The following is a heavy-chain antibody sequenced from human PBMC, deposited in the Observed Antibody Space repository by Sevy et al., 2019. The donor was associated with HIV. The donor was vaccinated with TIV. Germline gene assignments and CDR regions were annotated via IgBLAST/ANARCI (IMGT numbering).Heavy chain of an antibody. J-gene: IGHJ3*02. D-gene: IGHD2-21*02. CDR2: ISADNGNT. CDR3: ARVSCGGDCYNAFDI. CDR1: GYIFSNYN. Sequence: ASVKVSCKASGYIFSNYNIYWVRQAPGQGLEWMGWISADNGNTDYAQKVQGRVTMTTDTSTNTAYMELRSLRSDDTAVYYCARVSCGGDCYNAFDIWGQGTMVTVSS. V-gene: IGHV1-18*04.